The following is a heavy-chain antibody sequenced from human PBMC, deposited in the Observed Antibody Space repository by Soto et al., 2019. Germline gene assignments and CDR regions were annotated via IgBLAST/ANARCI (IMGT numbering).Heavy chain of an antibody. CDR3: ARGVVRRVIIQYTSFFDY. Sequence: QVQLQQWGAGLLKPSETLSLTCAVYGESFNGYYWSWIRQPPGRGLEWIGEINNGGSTNYNPSLKGRVTMSVDTSKTQFSLKLSSVTAADTAVYFCARGVVRRVIIQYTSFFDYWGQGTLVSASS. V-gene: IGHV4-34*01. D-gene: IGHD3-10*01. CDR1: GESFNGYY. CDR2: INNGGST. J-gene: IGHJ4*02.